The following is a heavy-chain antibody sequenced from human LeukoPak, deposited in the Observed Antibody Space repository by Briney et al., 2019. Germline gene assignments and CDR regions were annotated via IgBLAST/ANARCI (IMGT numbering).Heavy chain of an antibody. CDR2: INHGGST. V-gene: IGHV4-34*01. Sequence: SETLSLTCAVYGGSFSGYYWSWIRQPPGKGLEWIGEINHGGSTNYNPSLKSRVTISVDTSKNQFSLKLISVTAADTAVYYCARAMAARDYYYYYYMDVWGKGTTVTVSS. D-gene: IGHD6-6*01. CDR3: ARAMAARDYYYYYYMDV. CDR1: GGSFSGYY. J-gene: IGHJ6*03.